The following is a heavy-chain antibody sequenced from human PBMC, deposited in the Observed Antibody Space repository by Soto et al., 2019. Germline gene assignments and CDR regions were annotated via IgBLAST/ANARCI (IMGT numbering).Heavy chain of an antibody. CDR3: AKDRGALTMVRGVIIDY. CDR1: GFTFSSYA. V-gene: IGHV3-23*01. CDR2: LSSSGAGRT. D-gene: IGHD3-10*01. J-gene: IGHJ4*02. Sequence: VGSLRLSCAASGFTFSSYAMSWVRQVPAKGLEWVSTLSSSGAGRTYYADSVEGRFTISRDNSKNTLYLQMNSLRAEDTAIYYCAKDRGALTMVRGVIIDYWGQGTLVTVSS.